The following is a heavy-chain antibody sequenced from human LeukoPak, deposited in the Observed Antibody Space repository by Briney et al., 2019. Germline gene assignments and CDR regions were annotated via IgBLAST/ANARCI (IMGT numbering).Heavy chain of an antibody. CDR2: ISSDGSST. J-gene: IGHJ4*02. CDR1: GFTFSNYW. D-gene: IGHD6-6*01. CDR3: ARGYSSSNQPRDY. V-gene: IGHV3-74*01. Sequence: GGSLRLSCAASGFTFSNYWMHWLCHARGKGLVWVSRISSDGSSTIYADSRRGRFTISRDNAKNTLYLQMNSLRAEDPAVYYCARGYSSSNQPRDYWGQGTLVTVSS.